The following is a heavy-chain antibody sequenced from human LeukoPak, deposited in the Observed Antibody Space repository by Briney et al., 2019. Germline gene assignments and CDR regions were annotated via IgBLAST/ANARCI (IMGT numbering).Heavy chain of an antibody. CDR1: GYTFTSYY. CDR2: INPSGGST. CDR3: ARDIRELVVPAAIADRDYYYYGMDV. V-gene: IGHV1-46*01. J-gene: IGHJ6*02. D-gene: IGHD2-2*01. Sequence: ASVKVSCKASGYTFTSYYMHWVRQAPGQGLEWMGIINPSGGSTSYAQKFQGRVTMTRDTSTSTVYMELSSLRSEDTAVYYCARDIRELVVPAAIADRDYYYYGMDVWGQGTTVTVSS.